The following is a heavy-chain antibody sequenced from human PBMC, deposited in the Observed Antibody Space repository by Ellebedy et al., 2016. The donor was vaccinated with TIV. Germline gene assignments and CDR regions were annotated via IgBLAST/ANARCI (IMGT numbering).Heavy chain of an antibody. Sequence: GESLKISCKGSGDSFSTYFIAWVRQLPGKGLEWMGIIYMGDSNVRYSPPFEGQVSISADKSISTAYLQWYSLKASDTAMYYCTKVIGGYNTPDYWGQGTLVTVSS. CDR1: GDSFSTYF. CDR2: IYMGDSNV. CDR3: TKVIGGYNTPDY. J-gene: IGHJ4*02. V-gene: IGHV5-51*01. D-gene: IGHD2/OR15-2a*01.